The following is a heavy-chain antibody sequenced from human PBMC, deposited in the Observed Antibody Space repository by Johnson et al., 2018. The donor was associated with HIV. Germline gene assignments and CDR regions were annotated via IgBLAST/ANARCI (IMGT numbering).Heavy chain of an antibody. V-gene: IGHV3-23*01. Sequence: YYRNDIQWVRQPPGNVLEWVSPISCTDHRTYDADSVRGRFTISRGNYNNTLFLQMNSLRADDTGVYYCAKDEPYNLNSFDIWGQGTMVTVSS. D-gene: IGHD5-24*01. CDR1: YYRND. CDR3: AKDEPYNLNSFDI. J-gene: IGHJ3*02. CDR2: ISCTDHRT.